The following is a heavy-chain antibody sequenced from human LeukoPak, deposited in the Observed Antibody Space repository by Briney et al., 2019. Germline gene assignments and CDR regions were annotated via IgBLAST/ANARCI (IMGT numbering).Heavy chain of an antibody. D-gene: IGHD3-22*01. Sequence: GGSLRLSCATSGFTFSTSWMHWVRQAPGKGLVWVSRINTDGNTRDYADSVKGRFTISRDNAKNTLFLQMSSLRAEDTAIYYCVRDMGYHDKVWGQGTLVTVSS. J-gene: IGHJ4*02. CDR3: VRDMGYHDKV. V-gene: IGHV3-74*01. CDR1: GFTFSTSW. CDR2: INTDGNTR.